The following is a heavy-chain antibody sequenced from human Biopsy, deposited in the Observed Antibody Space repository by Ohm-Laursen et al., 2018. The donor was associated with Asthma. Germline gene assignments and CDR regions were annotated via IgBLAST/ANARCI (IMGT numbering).Heavy chain of an antibody. D-gene: IGHD2-8*02. J-gene: IGHJ4*02. CDR3: ARGDTGGWSQYYFDY. Sequence: SLRLSCTASGFTVSRDYMFWVRQAPGKGLEWVSVIYSGGTSHTADSVRGRFTISRDYSKNTLYLQMHSLRAEDTAVYYCARGDTGGWSQYYFDYWGQGTLVTVPS. CDR1: GFTVSRDY. CDR2: IYSGGTS. V-gene: IGHV3-53*01.